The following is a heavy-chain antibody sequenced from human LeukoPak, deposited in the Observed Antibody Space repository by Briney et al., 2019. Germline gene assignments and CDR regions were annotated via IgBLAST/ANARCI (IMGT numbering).Heavy chain of an antibody. J-gene: IGHJ4*02. CDR2: IYYSGST. CDR3: ARTIAAPATDPGYFDY. Sequence: SETLSLTCTVSGGSISSYYWSWIRQPPGKGLEWIGYIYYSGSTNYNPSLKSRVTISVDTSKNQFSLKLSSVTAADTAVYYCARTIAAPATDPGYFDYWGQGTLVTVSS. V-gene: IGHV4-59*01. CDR1: GGSISSYY. D-gene: IGHD6-13*01.